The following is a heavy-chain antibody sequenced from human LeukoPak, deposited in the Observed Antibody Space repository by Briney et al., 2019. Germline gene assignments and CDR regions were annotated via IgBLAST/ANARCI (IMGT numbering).Heavy chain of an antibody. V-gene: IGHV3-21*01. CDR2: ISSSSSYI. CDR1: GFTFRSYS. J-gene: IGHJ3*02. CDR3: AREGPTSDAFDI. Sequence: GGSLRLSCAASGFTFRSYSMNWVRQAPGKGLEWVSSISSSSSYIYYADSVKGRFTISRDNAKNSLYLQMNSLRAEDTAVYYCAREGPTSDAFDIWGQGTMVTVSS.